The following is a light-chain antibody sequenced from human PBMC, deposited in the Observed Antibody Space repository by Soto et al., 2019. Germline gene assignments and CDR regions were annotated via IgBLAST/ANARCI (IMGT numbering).Light chain of an antibody. CDR2: APS. CDR3: QKSYSTLIT. V-gene: IGKV1-9*01. Sequence: MLLTQSPSSISASVGAIVSITGGASQASDTYLAWYQQKPGKAPKLLIYAPSNFQSGVPSRFSGSGSGTHFTLTISSLQPEDFATYYCQKSYSTLITFGKGQRLAIK. J-gene: IGKJ5*01. CDR1: QASDTY.